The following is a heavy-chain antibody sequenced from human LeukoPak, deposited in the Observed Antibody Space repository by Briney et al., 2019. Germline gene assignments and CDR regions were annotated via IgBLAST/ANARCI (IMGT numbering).Heavy chain of an antibody. CDR3: ARGTGSYTPGDAFDI. Sequence: PSETLSLTCAVYGGSFSGYYWSWIRQPPGKGLEWIGEINHSGSTNYNPSLKSRVTISVDTSKNQFSLKLSSVTAADTAAYYCARGTGSYTPGDAFDIWGQGTMVTVSS. CDR2: INHSGST. J-gene: IGHJ3*02. CDR1: GGSFSGYY. V-gene: IGHV4-34*01. D-gene: IGHD1-26*01.